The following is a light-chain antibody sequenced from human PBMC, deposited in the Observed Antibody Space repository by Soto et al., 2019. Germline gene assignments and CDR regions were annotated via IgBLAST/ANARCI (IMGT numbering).Light chain of an antibody. CDR3: QQYGSSWT. V-gene: IGKV1-6*01. CDR1: QGIRND. Sequence: AIQMTQSPSSLSASVGDRVTITCRASQGIRNDLGWYQQKPGKAPKLLIYAASSLQSGVPSRFSGSGSGTDFTLTISGLQPEDFAVYYCQQYGSSWTFGQGTKVEIK. CDR2: AAS. J-gene: IGKJ1*01.